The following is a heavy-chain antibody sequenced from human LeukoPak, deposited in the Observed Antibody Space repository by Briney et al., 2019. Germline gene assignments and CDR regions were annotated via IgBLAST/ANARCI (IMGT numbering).Heavy chain of an antibody. Sequence: PGGSLRLSCAASGFTVGSNYMNWVRQAPGKGLEWVSVVYSGGSTYYADSVKGRFTLSRDNSKSTLYVQMNSLRVEDTAVYYCAKAIGAAAGTFDYWGQGTLVTVSS. J-gene: IGHJ4*02. CDR3: AKAIGAAAGTFDY. CDR1: GFTVGSNY. CDR2: VYSGGST. D-gene: IGHD6-13*01. V-gene: IGHV3-53*01.